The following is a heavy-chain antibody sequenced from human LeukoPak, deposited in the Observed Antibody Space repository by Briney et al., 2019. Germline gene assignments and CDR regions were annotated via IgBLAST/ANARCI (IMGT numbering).Heavy chain of an antibody. V-gene: IGHV3-11*04. CDR1: GFTFTNHY. J-gene: IGHJ4*02. D-gene: IGHD3-10*01. CDR3: TREDYYYASGH. CDR2: ISSSGDII. Sequence: TGGSLRLSCEASGFTFTNHYMSWVRQAPGKGLEWVSYISSSGDIIYYADSVKGRFTSSRDNAKKSVYLQMNSLRVEDTAVYYCTREDYYYASGHWAQGTLVTVSS.